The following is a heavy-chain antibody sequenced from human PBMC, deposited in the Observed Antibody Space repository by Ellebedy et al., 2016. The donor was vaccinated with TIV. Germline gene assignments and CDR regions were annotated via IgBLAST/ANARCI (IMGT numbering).Heavy chain of an antibody. CDR1: GFSFNGYT. CDR3: AREMNTGYYRTVDY. J-gene: IGHJ4*02. CDR2: ISSGSIT. Sequence: GESLKISCAASGFSFNGYTMNWVRQAPGKGLEWVSSISSGSITNYADSVKGRFSISRDDSKNTLFLQMNSLRAEDTAVYYCAREMNTGYYRTVDYWGQGTLVTVSS. V-gene: IGHV3-23*01. D-gene: IGHD3-9*01.